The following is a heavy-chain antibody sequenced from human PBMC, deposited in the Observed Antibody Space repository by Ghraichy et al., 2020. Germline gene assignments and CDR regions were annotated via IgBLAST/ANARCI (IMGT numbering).Heavy chain of an antibody. D-gene: IGHD6-13*01. V-gene: IGHV3-23*01. CDR1: GFTFSNYA. CDR3: ARGQQLVPRTLDY. CDR2: LAHNGNT. J-gene: IGHJ4*02. Sequence: GESLRLSCAASGFTFSNYAMTWVRRAPGKGLEWVSTLAHNGNTFYADSVKDRFTISRDNSKNTLNLQMNNLRAEDTAVYYCARGQQLVPRTLDYWGQGTLVTVSS.